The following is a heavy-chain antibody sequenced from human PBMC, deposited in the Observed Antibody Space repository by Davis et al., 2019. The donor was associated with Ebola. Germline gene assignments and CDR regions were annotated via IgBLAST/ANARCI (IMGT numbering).Heavy chain of an antibody. D-gene: IGHD6-6*01. V-gene: IGHV5-51*01. J-gene: IGHJ4*02. Sequence: PGGSLRLSCKGSGYIFTNYWIGWVRQMPGKGLEWMGIIFPGDSATRYSPSFQGQVTISVDKSIRTAYLHWSSLKASDTAMYYCARIGWSFSSSVDYWCQGTLFTVSS. CDR1: GYIFTNYW. CDR2: IFPGDSAT. CDR3: ARIGWSFSSSVDY.